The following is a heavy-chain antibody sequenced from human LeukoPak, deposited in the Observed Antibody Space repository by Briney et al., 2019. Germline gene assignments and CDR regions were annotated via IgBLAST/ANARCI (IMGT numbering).Heavy chain of an antibody. V-gene: IGHV1-2*02. CDR2: INPNSGGT. CDR3: ARLSSSWSHDLFDY. Sequence: ASVKVSCKASGYTFTGYYMHWVRQAPGQGLEWMGWINPNSGGTNYAQKFQGRVTMTRDTSTSTAYMELRSLRSDDTAVYYCARLSSSWSHDLFDYWGQGTLVTVSS. CDR1: GYTFTGYY. D-gene: IGHD6-13*01. J-gene: IGHJ4*02.